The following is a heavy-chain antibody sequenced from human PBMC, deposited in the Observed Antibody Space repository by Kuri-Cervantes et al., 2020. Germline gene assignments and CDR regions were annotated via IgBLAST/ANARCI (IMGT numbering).Heavy chain of an antibody. CDR3: ARAPRIAVAGTVDYYYYMDV. J-gene: IGHJ6*03. CDR2: ISSSSSYI. V-gene: IGHV3-21*01. D-gene: IGHD6-19*01. CDR1: GFTFSSNS. Sequence: GESLKISCAASGFTFSSNSMNWVRQAPGKGLEWVSSISSSSSYISYADSVKGRFTISRDNAKNSLYLQMNSLRVEDTAVYYCARAPRIAVAGTVDYYYYMDVWGKGTTVTVSS.